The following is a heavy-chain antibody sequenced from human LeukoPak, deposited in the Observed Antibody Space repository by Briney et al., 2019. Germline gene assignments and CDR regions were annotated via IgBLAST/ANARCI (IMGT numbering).Heavy chain of an antibody. V-gene: IGHV4-59*08. Sequence: PSETLSLTCTVSGGSISSYHWSWIRQPPGKGLEWIGWIYDSGTTTYNPSLKSRLTISVDTSKNQFSLRLSSVTAADTAVYYCARCSAIAARYFDYWGQGTLVTVSS. D-gene: IGHD6-6*01. CDR2: IYDSGTT. CDR1: GGSISSYH. J-gene: IGHJ4*02. CDR3: ARCSAIAARYFDY.